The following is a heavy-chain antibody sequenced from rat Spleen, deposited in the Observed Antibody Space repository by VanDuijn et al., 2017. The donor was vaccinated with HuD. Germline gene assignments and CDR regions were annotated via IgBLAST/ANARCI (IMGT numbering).Heavy chain of an antibody. D-gene: IGHD1-2*01. CDR2: INSAVTT. V-gene: IGHV3-3*01. Sequence: EVQLQESGPGLVKPSQSLSLTCSVTGYSITSSYRWNWIRKFPGNKLEWMGYINSAVTTNYNPSLKSRISITRDTSKNQFFLQVNSVTTEDTATYYCASLYSSYSLYYFDYWGQGVMVTVSS. CDR1: GYSITSSYR. CDR3: ASLYSSYSLYYFDY. J-gene: IGHJ2*01.